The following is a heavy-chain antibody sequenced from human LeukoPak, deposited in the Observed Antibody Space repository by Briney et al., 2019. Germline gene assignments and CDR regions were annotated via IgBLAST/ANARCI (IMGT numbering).Heavy chain of an antibody. D-gene: IGHD3-16*02. CDR3: ARAYDYVRGSYRYKPYFDY. CDR1: GGSFSGYY. CDR2: INHSGST. J-gene: IGHJ4*02. V-gene: IGHV4-34*01. Sequence: PSETLSLTCAVYGGSFSGYYWSWIRQPPGKGLEWIGEINHSGSTNYNPSLKSRVTISVDTSKNQFSLKLSSVTAADTAVYYCARAYDYVRGSYRYKPYFDYWGQGTLVTVSS.